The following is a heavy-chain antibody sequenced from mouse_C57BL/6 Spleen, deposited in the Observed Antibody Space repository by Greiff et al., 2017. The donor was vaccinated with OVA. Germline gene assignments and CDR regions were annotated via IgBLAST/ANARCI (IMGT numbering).Heavy chain of an antibody. Sequence: LQESGAELARPGASVKLSCKASGYTFTSYGISWVKQRTGQGLEWIGEIYPRSGNTYYNEKFKGKATLTADKSSSTAYMELRSLTSEDSAVYFCARGGYGSFYFDVWGTGTTVTVSS. J-gene: IGHJ1*03. D-gene: IGHD1-1*01. CDR3: ARGGYGSFYFDV. CDR2: IYPRSGNT. V-gene: IGHV1-81*01. CDR1: GYTFTSYG.